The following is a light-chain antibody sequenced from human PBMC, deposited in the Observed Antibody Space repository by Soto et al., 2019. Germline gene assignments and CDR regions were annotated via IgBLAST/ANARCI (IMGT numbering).Light chain of an antibody. J-gene: IGLJ1*01. CDR2: EVT. CDR1: SSEVGGYNY. Sequence: SVLTQPPSASGSPGQSVTISCPGTSSEVGGYNYVSWYQQHPGKAPKLMIYEVTKRPSGVPDRFSGSKSGNTASLTVSGLQAEDEGDYYCSSYAGTKNPYVFGTGTKVTVL. CDR3: SSYAGTKNPYV. V-gene: IGLV2-8*01.